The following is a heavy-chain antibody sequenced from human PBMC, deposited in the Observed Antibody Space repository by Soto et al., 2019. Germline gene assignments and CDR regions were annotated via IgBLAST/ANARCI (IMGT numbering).Heavy chain of an antibody. Sequence: GGSLRLSCAASGFTFSNAWMSWVRQAPGKGLEWVGRIKSKTDGGTTDYAAPVKGRFTISRDDSKNTLYLQMNSLKTEGTAVYYRATETAARGYYDGMDVWGQGTTVTVSS. J-gene: IGHJ6*02. V-gene: IGHV3-15*01. CDR2: IKSKTDGGTT. CDR1: GFTFSNAW. D-gene: IGHD2-2*01. CDR3: ATETAARGYYDGMDV.